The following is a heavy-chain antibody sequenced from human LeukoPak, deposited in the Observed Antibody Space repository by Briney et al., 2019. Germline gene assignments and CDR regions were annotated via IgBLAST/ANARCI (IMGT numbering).Heavy chain of an antibody. CDR2: INTDGSST. CDR1: GFTFSSYW. CDR3: ARASPASYGDFDI. D-gene: IGHD4-17*01. J-gene: IGHJ3*02. Sequence: PGGSLRLSCAASGFTFSSYWMHWVRQGPGKGLVWVSRINTDGSSTNYADSVKGRFTISRDNAKDTLYLQMNSLRVEDTAVYYCARASPASYGDFDIWGQGTMVTVSS. V-gene: IGHV3-74*01.